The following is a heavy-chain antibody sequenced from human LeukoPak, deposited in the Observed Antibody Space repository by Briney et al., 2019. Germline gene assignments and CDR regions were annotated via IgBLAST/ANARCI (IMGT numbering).Heavy chain of an antibody. V-gene: IGHV3-21*01. J-gene: IGHJ6*03. CDR3: AREGGYCSGGSCYDTYYYYYYMDV. D-gene: IGHD2-15*01. Sequence: GGSLRLPCAASGFTFSSYSMNWVRQAPGKGLEWVSSISSSSSYIYYADSVKGRFTISRDNAKNSLYLQMNSLRAEDTAVYYCAREGGYCSGGSCYDTYYYYYYMDVWGKGTTVTVSS. CDR2: ISSSSSYI. CDR1: GFTFSSYS.